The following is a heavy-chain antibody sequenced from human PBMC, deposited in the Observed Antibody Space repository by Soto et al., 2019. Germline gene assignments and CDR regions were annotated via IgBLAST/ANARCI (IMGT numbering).Heavy chain of an antibody. D-gene: IGHD2-15*01. Sequence: GGSLRLSCAASGFTFSSYAMHWVRQAPGKGLEWVAVISYDGSNKYYADSVKGRFTISRDNSKNTVHLQMNSLRVEDTAVYYCAREVDGMDVWGQGTTVTVSS. V-gene: IGHV3-30-3*01. J-gene: IGHJ6*02. CDR1: GFTFSSYA. CDR2: ISYDGSNK. CDR3: AREVDGMDV.